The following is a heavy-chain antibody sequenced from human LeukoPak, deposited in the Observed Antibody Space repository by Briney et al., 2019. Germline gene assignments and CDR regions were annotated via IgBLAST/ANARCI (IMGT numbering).Heavy chain of an antibody. CDR1: GFTFSSYW. CDR3: AKENGDYSKRSNWFDP. D-gene: IGHD4-11*01. CDR2: IKQDGSEK. J-gene: IGHJ5*02. V-gene: IGHV3-7*03. Sequence: GGSLRLSCAASGFTFSSYWLSWVRQAPGKGLEGVANIKQDGSEKYYVDSVKGRFTISRDNSKNTLYLQMNSLRAEDTAVYYCAKENGDYSKRSNWFDPWGQGTLVTVSS.